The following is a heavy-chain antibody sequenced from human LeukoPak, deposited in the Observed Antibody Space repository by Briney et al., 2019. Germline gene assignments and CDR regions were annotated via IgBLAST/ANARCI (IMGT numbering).Heavy chain of an antibody. Sequence: ASVKVSCKASGYTFTGYYMHWVRQAPGQGLEWMGWINPNSGGTNYAQKFQGRVTMTRDTSISTAYMELSRLRSDDTAVYYCARALSGSYLYYFDYWGQGTLVTVSS. CDR2: INPNSGGT. CDR1: GYTFTGYY. CDR3: ARALSGSYLYYFDY. J-gene: IGHJ4*02. D-gene: IGHD1-26*01. V-gene: IGHV1-2*02.